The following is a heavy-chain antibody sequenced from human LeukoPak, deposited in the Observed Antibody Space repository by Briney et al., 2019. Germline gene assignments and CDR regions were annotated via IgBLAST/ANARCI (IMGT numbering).Heavy chain of an antibody. J-gene: IGHJ3*02. D-gene: IGHD3-22*01. CDR2: MSGTGVNK. Sequence: SGGSLRLSCTASGFTFSSYAMSWVRQAPGKGLEWVSAMSGTGVNKYYGDSVKGRFTVSRDNSKNTLYLQMNSLRAEDTAIYYCAKSLPGPYYYDGTVYSPRVAFDIWGLGTMVTVSS. CDR3: AKSLPGPYYYDGTVYSPRVAFDI. CDR1: GFTFSSYA. V-gene: IGHV3-23*01.